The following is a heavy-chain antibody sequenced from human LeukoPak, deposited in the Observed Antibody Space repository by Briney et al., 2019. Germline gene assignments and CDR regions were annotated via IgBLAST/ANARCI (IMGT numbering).Heavy chain of an antibody. Sequence: ASVKVSCKASGYTFTSYYMHWVRQAPGQGLEWMGIINPSGGSTSYAQKFQGRVTMTRDTSTSTVYMELSSLRSEDTAVYYCARGLGCSSTSCSRNGYWFDPWGQGTLVTVSS. V-gene: IGHV1-46*01. D-gene: IGHD2-2*01. CDR2: INPSGGST. CDR1: GYTFTSYY. CDR3: ARGLGCSSTSCSRNGYWFDP. J-gene: IGHJ5*02.